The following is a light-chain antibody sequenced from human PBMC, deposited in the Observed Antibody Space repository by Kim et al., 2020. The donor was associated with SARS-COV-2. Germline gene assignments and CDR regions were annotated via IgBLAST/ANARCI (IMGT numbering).Light chain of an antibody. V-gene: IGKV3-11*01. CDR3: QQRSNWPLT. J-gene: IGKJ4*01. Sequence: VAPGESATLSCRASQSVSSNLAWYQQKPGQAPRLLIYGASTMATGIPARFSGSGSGTEFTLTISSLEPEDFAVYYCQQRSNWPLTFGGGTKVDIK. CDR2: GAS. CDR1: QSVSSN.